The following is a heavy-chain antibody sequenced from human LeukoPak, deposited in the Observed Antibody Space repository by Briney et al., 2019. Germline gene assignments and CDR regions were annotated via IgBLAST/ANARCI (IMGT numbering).Heavy chain of an antibody. CDR1: GFSLSTSGMC. D-gene: IGHD5-24*01. Sequence: ESGPTLVNPTQTLTLTCTFSGFSLSTSGMCVSWIRQPPGKALEWLARIDWDDDKYYSTSLKTRLTISKDTSKNQVVLTMTNMDPVDTATYYCARTKGGRDGYNCFDYWGQGTLVTVSS. CDR2: IDWDDDK. V-gene: IGHV2-70*11. CDR3: ARTKGGRDGYNCFDY. J-gene: IGHJ4*02.